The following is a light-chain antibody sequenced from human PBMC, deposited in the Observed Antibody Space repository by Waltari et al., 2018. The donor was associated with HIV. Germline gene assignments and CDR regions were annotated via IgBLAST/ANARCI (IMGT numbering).Light chain of an antibody. CDR3: QQSYSTPRIT. V-gene: IGKV1-39*01. CDR1: QRIGSY. CDR2: AAS. Sequence: DIQMTQSPSSLSASVGDRVTMTCRASQRIGSYLNWYQQKPGKAPKLLIYAASSLQSGVPSRFSGSGSGTDFTLTISSLQPEDFATYYCQQSYSTPRITFGQGTRLEIK. J-gene: IGKJ5*01.